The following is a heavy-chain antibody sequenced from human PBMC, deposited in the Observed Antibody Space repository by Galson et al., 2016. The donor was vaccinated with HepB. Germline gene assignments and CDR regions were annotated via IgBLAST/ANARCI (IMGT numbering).Heavy chain of an antibody. D-gene: IGHD3-3*01. CDR1: GFTFSTCG. CDR3: AAGGGFLAVS. CDR2: ISYDGNNK. J-gene: IGHJ4*02. Sequence: SLRLSCAASGFTFSTCGMHWVRQAPGKGLEWVAIISYDGNNKYYADSVKGRFTISRDNSKNTLYLQMNSLRTEDTAVYYCAAGGGFLAVSWGQGTPVTVSS. V-gene: IGHV3-30*03.